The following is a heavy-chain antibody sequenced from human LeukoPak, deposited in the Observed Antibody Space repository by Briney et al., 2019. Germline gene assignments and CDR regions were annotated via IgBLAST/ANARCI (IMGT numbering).Heavy chain of an antibody. V-gene: IGHV1-2*02. CDR1: GYTFTGYY. CDR2: INPNSGGT. J-gene: IGHJ4*02. D-gene: IGHD6-19*01. CDR3: TRGGFGSGWEFDC. Sequence: ASVKVSCKASGYTFTGYYMHWVRQAPGQGLEWMGWINPNSGGTSYAQKFQGRVTMTRDTSIGTAYMDLTSLRFDDTAMYYCTRGGFGSGWEFDCWGQGTLVSVSS.